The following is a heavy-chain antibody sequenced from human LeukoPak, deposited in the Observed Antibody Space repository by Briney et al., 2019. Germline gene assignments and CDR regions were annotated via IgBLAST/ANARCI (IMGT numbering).Heavy chain of an antibody. Sequence: SETLSPTCTVSGGSINIYYWTWVRQPPGKGLEWIGYIYYTGSTTYNPSLESRVTISVDTSKNRFSLKLTSVTAADTAFYYCARRTVVLDYWGQGTLVTVSS. CDR3: ARRTVVLDY. CDR1: GGSINIYY. J-gene: IGHJ4*02. CDR2: IYYTGST. V-gene: IGHV4-59*08. D-gene: IGHD4-23*01.